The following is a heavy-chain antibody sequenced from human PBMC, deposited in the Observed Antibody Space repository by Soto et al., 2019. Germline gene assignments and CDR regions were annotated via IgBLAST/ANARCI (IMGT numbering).Heavy chain of an antibody. CDR1: GYIFTKNV. Sequence: SVKVSCKASGYIFTKNVIHWVRQAPGQRLEWMGWINAGNGDTKYSQEFQGRVTITRDTSASTAYMELSSLRSEDTAVYYCARWNLNFDFWGPGALVTVS. D-gene: IGHD1-1*01. J-gene: IGHJ4*02. CDR3: ARWNLNFDF. V-gene: IGHV1-3*01. CDR2: INAGNGDT.